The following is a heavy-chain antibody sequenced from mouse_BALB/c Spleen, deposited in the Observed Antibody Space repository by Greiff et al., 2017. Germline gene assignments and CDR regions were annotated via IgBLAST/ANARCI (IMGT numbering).Heavy chain of an antibody. D-gene: IGHD2-1*01. CDR3: ASVYGNYEGYWYFDV. V-gene: IGHV5-6-3*01. CDR1: GFTFSSYG. Sequence: EVQLVESGGGLVQPGGSLKLSCAASGFTFSSYGMSWVRQTPDSVKGRFTISRDNANNTLYLQMSSLKSEDTAMYYCASVYGNYEGYWYFDVWGAGTTVTVSS. J-gene: IGHJ1*01.